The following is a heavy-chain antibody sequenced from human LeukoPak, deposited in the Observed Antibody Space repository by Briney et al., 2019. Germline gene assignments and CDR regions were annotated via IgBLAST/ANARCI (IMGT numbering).Heavy chain of an antibody. D-gene: IGHD3-10*01. Sequence: ASVKVSCKASGYTFTSYYMHWVRQAPGQGLEWMGIINPSGGSTSYAQKFQGRVTMTRDTSTSTVYMELSSLRSEDTAVYYCARHRGNSKGWFGELPKNYFDYWGQGTLVTVSS. V-gene: IGHV1-46*01. CDR2: INPSGGST. J-gene: IGHJ4*02. CDR3: ARHRGNSKGWFGELPKNYFDY. CDR1: GYTFTSYY.